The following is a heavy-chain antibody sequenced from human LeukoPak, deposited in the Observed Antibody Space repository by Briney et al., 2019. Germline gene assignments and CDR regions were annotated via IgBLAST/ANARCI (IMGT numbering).Heavy chain of an antibody. V-gene: IGHV4-34*01. Sequence: SETLSLTCAVYGESFSGYYWSWMRQPPGKGLEWIGEINHSGSTNYNPSLKSRVTISVDTSKNQFSLKLSSVTAAGTAVYYCARGRGYNSFDYWGQGTLVTVSS. CDR2: INHSGST. CDR1: GESFSGYY. D-gene: IGHD5-24*01. CDR3: ARGRGYNSFDY. J-gene: IGHJ4*02.